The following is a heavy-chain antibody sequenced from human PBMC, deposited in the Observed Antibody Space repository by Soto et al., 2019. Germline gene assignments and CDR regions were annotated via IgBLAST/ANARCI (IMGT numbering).Heavy chain of an antibody. CDR3: ARGGSGSYYFDY. CDR1: GFTFSSYA. Sequence: EVQLVASGGGLVQPGGSLRLSCAASGFTFSSYAMHWVRQAPGKGLEYVSAISSNGGSTYYANSVKGRFTISKDNSKNTLYLQMGSLRAEDMAVYYCARGGSGSYYFDYWGQGTLVTVSS. CDR2: ISSNGGST. D-gene: IGHD1-26*01. V-gene: IGHV3-64*01. J-gene: IGHJ4*02.